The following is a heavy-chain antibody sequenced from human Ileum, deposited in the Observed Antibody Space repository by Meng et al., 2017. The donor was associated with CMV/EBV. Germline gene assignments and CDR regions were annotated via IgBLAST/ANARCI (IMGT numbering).Heavy chain of an antibody. V-gene: IGHV4-34*01. CDR2: INHSGST. Sequence: GSLRLSCAVYGGSFSGYYWSWIRQPPGKGLEWIGEINHSGSTNYNPSLKSRVTISVDTSKNQFSLKLSSVTAADTAVYYCARGLKRYCSSTSCPKDWFDPWGQGTLVTGAS. D-gene: IGHD2-2*01. CDR3: ARGLKRYCSSTSCPKDWFDP. J-gene: IGHJ5*02. CDR1: GGSFSGYY.